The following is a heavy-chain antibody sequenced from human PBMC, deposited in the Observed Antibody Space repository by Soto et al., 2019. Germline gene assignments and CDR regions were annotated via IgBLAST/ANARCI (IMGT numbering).Heavy chain of an antibody. CDR3: ARGARTVAGTLLFDY. CDR2: IGTAGDT. Sequence: GGSLRLSCAASGFTFSSYSMHWVRQATGKGLEWVSAIGTAGDTYYPGSVKGRFTISRENAKNSLYLQMNSLRAGDTAVYYCARGARTVAGTLLFDYWGQGTLVTVSS. J-gene: IGHJ4*02. CDR1: GFTFSSYS. V-gene: IGHV3-13*04. D-gene: IGHD6-19*01.